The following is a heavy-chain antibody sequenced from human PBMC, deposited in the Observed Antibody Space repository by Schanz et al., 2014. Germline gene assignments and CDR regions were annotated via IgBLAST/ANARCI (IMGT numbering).Heavy chain of an antibody. Sequence: VKLVDSGGGLVKPGGSLRLSCAASGITLSSYGMHWVRQSPGKGLEWVALISYDGSNKYYADSVKGRFTISRDNAKNSLYLQMNSLRAEDTAVYYCAGAVATIRADSFDIWGQGTMVAVSS. V-gene: IGHV3-30*03. CDR1: GITLSSYG. CDR2: ISYDGSNK. J-gene: IGHJ3*02. D-gene: IGHD5-12*01. CDR3: AGAVATIRADSFDI.